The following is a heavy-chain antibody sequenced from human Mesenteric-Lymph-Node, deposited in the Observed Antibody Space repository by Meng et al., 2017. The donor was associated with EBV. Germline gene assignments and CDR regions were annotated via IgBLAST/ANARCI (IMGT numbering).Heavy chain of an antibody. CDR2: IKSKTDGGTT. D-gene: IGHD3-10*02. CDR3: ARFGDLFLDQ. Sequence: EVQLVESGGGLVKRVGSLRLSCAASGFTFSNAWMSWVRQAPGKGLEWVGRIKSKTDGGTTDYAAPVKGRFTISRDDSKNTLYLQMNSLKTEDTAVYYCARFGDLFLDQWGQGTLVTVSS. J-gene: IGHJ4*02. V-gene: IGHV3-15*01. CDR1: GFTFSNAW.